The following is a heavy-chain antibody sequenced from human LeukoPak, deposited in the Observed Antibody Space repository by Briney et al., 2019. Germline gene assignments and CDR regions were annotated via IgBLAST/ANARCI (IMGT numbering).Heavy chain of an antibody. CDR1: GFTFDDYA. J-gene: IGHJ3*01. Sequence: PGGSLRLSCAASGFTFDDYAMHWVRQAPGKGLEWVSGISWNSGSIGYADSVKGRFTISRDNAKNSLYLQMNSLRAEDTALYYCAKDTFLLTWGQGTMVTVSS. D-gene: IGHD2-15*01. V-gene: IGHV3-9*01. CDR2: ISWNSGSI. CDR3: AKDTFLLT.